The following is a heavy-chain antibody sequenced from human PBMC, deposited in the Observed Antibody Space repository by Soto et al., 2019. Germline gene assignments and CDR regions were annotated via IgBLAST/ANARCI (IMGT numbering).Heavy chain of an antibody. CDR3: AILFKGGAGY. CDR2: ISRSGGST. V-gene: IGHV3-23*01. J-gene: IGHJ1*01. Sequence: AEVSLRLSCSASGFTFSSYAMSWVLQAPGKGLEWVSAISRSGGSTYYAASVKGRFTISRDNSKNTLYLQMNSLRAEDTAVYYCAILFKGGAGYWGKGTLVTVYS. CDR1: GFTFSSYA. D-gene: IGHD3-16*01.